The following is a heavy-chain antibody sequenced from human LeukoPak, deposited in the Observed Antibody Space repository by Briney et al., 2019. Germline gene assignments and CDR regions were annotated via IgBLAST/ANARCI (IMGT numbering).Heavy chain of an antibody. V-gene: IGHV3-23*01. CDR3: AKDLHWGLDY. CDR1: GFTFDDYG. Sequence: GGSLRLSCAASGFTFDDYGMSWVRQAPGKGLEWVSALSGSGDKTFYIDSVKGRFTISRDNSKNTLYLQLNSLRAEDTAVYYCAKDLHWGLDYWGQGALVTVSS. CDR2: LSGSGDKT. D-gene: IGHD7-27*01. J-gene: IGHJ4*02.